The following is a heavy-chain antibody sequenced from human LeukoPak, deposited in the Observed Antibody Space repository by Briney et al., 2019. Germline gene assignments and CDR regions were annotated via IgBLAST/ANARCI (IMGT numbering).Heavy chain of an antibody. D-gene: IGHD2-2*01. CDR3: ARGHCSSTSCYWGYYFDY. V-gene: IGHV1-69*13. Sequence: SVKVSCKASGGTFSSYAISWVRQAPGQGLEWMGGIIPIFGTANYAQKFQGRVTITADESTSTAYMELSSLRSEDTAVYYCARGHCSSTSCYWGYYFDYWGQGTLVTVSS. CDR1: GGTFSSYA. CDR2: IIPIFGTA. J-gene: IGHJ4*02.